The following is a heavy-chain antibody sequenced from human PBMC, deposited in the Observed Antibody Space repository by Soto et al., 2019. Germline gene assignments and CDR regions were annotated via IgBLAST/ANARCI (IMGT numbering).Heavy chain of an antibody. CDR3: VRDQREYYYYGMDV. CDR1: GFTFSSYA. CDR2: MSYDERNK. V-gene: IGHV3-30*04. Sequence: QVQLVESGGGVVQPGRSLRLSCAASGFTFSSYAMHWVRQAPGKGLEWVTAMSYDERNKYYADSVKGRFTISRDTSKNTLYLQMNSLRAEDTAVYYCVRDQREYYYYGMDVWGQGTTVTVSS. J-gene: IGHJ6*02.